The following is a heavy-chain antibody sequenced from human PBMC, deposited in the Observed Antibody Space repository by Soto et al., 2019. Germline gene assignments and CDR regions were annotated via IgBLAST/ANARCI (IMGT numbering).Heavy chain of an antibody. CDR1: GFTFSSYW. CDR2: IKQDGNEP. J-gene: IGHJ4*02. Sequence: EVQLVESGGGLVQPGGSLRLSCAASGFTFSSYWMSWVRQAPGKGLEWVANIKQDGNEPFYVDSVKGRFTISRDNAKNSLFLQMNSLTAEDTAVYYWARVKILAGEYWGQGTLVAVSS. V-gene: IGHV3-7*05. CDR3: ARVKILAGEY. D-gene: IGHD1-26*01.